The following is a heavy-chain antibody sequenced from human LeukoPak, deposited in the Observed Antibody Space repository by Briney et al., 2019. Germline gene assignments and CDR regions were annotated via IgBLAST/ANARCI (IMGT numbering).Heavy chain of an antibody. CDR3: ARDSTFCSSTSCYPDY. CDR2: INPSGGST. Sequence: ASVKVSXKASGYTFTSYYMHWVRQAPGQGLEWMGIINPSGGSTSYAQKFQGRVTMTRDTSTSTVYMELSSLRSEDTAVYYCARDSTFCSSTSCYPDYWGQGTLVTVSS. CDR1: GYTFTSYY. D-gene: IGHD2-2*01. J-gene: IGHJ4*02. V-gene: IGHV1-46*03.